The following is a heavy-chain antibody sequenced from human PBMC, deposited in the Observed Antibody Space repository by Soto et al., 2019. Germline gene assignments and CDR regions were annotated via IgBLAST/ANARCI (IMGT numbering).Heavy chain of an antibody. Sequence: QVQLVESGGSVVQPGRSLRLSCAASGFTFSSYGMHWVRQAPGKGLEWVAVIWYDVSNKYYADSVKGRFTISRDNSKNTLYLQMNSLRAEDTAVYYCARNMNRALEIVVAVDYWGQGTLVTVSS. CDR1: GFTFSSYG. J-gene: IGHJ4*02. D-gene: IGHD3-22*01. CDR3: ARNMNRALEIVVAVDY. CDR2: IWYDVSNK. V-gene: IGHV3-33*01.